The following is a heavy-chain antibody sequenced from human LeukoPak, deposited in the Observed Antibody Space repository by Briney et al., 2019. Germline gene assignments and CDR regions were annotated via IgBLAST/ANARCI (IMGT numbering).Heavy chain of an antibody. J-gene: IGHJ3*01. V-gene: IGHV6-1*01. D-gene: IGHD5-24*01. Sequence: SQTLSLTCAISGDSVSGNSTAYNWIRQSPSRGLEWLGRTYYRSKWYNDYAVSVKSRIIINPDASKNQLSLQLKSVTPEDTAVYYCARGGQGDGYSADEAFDFWGQGTMVTVSS. CDR1: GDSVSGNSTA. CDR2: TYYRSKWYN. CDR3: ARGGQGDGYSADEAFDF.